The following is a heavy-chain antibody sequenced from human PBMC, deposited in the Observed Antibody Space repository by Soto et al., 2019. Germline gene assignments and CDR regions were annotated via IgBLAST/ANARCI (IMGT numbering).Heavy chain of an antibody. CDR3: TREQSDDNYFDP. D-gene: IGHD6-19*01. Sequence: PXATLSLTCSVSGGGLSSGCYFYTWVRQPPGKGLEWLGYIYYSGGTNYNPSLKSRVTISLDKSKSQFSLRLISVTAADTAVYYCTREQSDDNYFDPWGQGTLVTVSS. J-gene: IGHJ5*02. CDR1: GGGLSSGCYF. V-gene: IGHV4-61*01. CDR2: IYYSGGT.